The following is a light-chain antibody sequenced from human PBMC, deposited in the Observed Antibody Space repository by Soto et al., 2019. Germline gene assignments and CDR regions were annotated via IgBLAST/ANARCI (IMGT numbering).Light chain of an antibody. V-gene: IGKV3-11*01. CDR1: QSVSTY. CDR3: QQRSNWPLVT. J-gene: IGKJ3*01. Sequence: EIVLTQSPATLSLSPGERATLSCRASQSVSTYLAWYQQRPGQPPRLLIYDASSRATGIPAMFSGSGSGTDFTLTISSLETEDFAVYYCQQRSNWPLVTFGPGTRVDV. CDR2: DAS.